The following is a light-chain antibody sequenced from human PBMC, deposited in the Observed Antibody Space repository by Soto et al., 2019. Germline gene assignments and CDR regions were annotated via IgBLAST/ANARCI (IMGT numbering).Light chain of an antibody. CDR2: AAS. CDR1: QGIRSA. CDR3: QQTYTTPEIT. V-gene: IGKV1-39*01. J-gene: IGKJ5*01. Sequence: IQVTHSPSALSASVGDRVPITCRTSQGIRSALGWYQQKPGKAPKLLIYAASSLQSGVPSRFSGSGSGTDFTLTISSLQPEDFATYYCQQTYTTPEITFGQGTRLEIK.